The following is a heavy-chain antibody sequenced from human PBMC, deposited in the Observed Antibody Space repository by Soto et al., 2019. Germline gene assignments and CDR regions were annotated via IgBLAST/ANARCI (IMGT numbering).Heavy chain of an antibody. CDR2: INSDGSST. D-gene: IGHD2-2*01. Sequence: EVQLVESWGGLVQPGGSLRLSCAASGFTFSTYWMHWVRQAPGKGLVWVSVINSDGSSTTYADSVKGRFTISRDNAKKTVYLEVNSLRAEDTAMYCCVTVNTRGARYFDLWGGGSLVTVSS. J-gene: IGHJ2*01. CDR3: VTVNTRGARYFDL. V-gene: IGHV3-74*01. CDR1: GFTFSTYW.